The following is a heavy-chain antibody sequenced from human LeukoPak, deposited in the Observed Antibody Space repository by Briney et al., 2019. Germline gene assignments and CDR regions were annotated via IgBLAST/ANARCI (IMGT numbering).Heavy chain of an antibody. D-gene: IGHD5/OR15-5a*01. CDR3: AKSSAGSTTRCFDY. J-gene: IGHJ4*02. CDR2: ISDSGANT. V-gene: IGHV3-23*01. Sequence: PGGSLRLSCAASGFTFSSCAMNWVRQAPGKGLEWVSTISDSGANTYYADSVKGRFTISRDNSKDTLYVQMNSLRAEDTAVYYCAKSSAGSTTRCFDYWGQGTLVTVSS. CDR1: GFTFSSCA.